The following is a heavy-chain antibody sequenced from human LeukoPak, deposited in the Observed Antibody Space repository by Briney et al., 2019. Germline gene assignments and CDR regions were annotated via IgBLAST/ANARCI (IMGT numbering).Heavy chain of an antibody. D-gene: IGHD5-18*01. V-gene: IGHV4-59*02. Sequence: SETLSLTCTVSGGSDSSYYWGWIRQPPEKGLEYIGYFYDSGSTHYNPSLESRVTISVDTSKNQFSLKLTSVTAADTAVYYCARLPKRGYSYGLIDSWGQGTLVTVSS. CDR1: GGSDSSYY. CDR3: ARLPKRGYSYGLIDS. CDR2: FYDSGST. J-gene: IGHJ4*02.